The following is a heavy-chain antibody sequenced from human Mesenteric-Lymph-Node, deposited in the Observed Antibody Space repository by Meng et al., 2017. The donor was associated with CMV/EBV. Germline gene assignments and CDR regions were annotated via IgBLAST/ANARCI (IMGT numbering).Heavy chain of an antibody. J-gene: IGHJ4*02. D-gene: IGHD2-2*01. Sequence: SGYTFTSYGISWVRQAPGQGLEWMGGISAYNGNTNDAQKLQGRVTMTTDTSTSTAYMELRSLRSDDTAVYYCAREHCSSTSCFPNYWGQGTLVTVSS. CDR1: GYTFTSYG. CDR2: ISAYNGNT. CDR3: AREHCSSTSCFPNY. V-gene: IGHV1-18*01.